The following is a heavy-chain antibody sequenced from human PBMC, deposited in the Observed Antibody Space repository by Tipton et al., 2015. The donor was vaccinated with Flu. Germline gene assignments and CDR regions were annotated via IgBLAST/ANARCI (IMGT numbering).Heavy chain of an antibody. J-gene: IGHJ4*02. CDR3: AKDLSSGRNPAPQS. CDR2: IVGDGGKA. Sequence: SLRLSCAASGFTFSSYAMSWVRQAPGKGLGWVSGIVGDGGKAYYADSVEGRFTISRDNSKSTLYLQMISLRAEDTAVYYCAKDLSSGRNPAPQSWGQGTLVTVSS. CDR1: GFTFSSYA. D-gene: IGHD3-22*01. V-gene: IGHV3-23*01.